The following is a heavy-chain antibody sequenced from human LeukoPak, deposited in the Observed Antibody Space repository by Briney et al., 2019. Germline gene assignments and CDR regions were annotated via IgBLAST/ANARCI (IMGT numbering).Heavy chain of an antibody. V-gene: IGHV4-34*01. CDR3: ARGSHLLDSSGYYLGFDY. Sequence: SETLSLTCAVYGGSFSGYYWSWIRQPPGKGLEWIGEINHSGSTNYNPSPKSRVTISVDTSKNQFSLKLSSVTAADTAVYYCARGSHLLDSSGYYLGFDYWGQGTLVTVSS. J-gene: IGHJ4*02. D-gene: IGHD3-22*01. CDR1: GGSFSGYY. CDR2: INHSGST.